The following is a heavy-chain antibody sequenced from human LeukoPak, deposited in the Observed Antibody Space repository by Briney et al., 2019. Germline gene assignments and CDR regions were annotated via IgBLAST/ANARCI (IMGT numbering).Heavy chain of an antibody. CDR2: INSDGSEG. Sequence: PGGSLRLSCAVSGFTFSGFWVSWSRQAPGKGLEWVASINSDGSEGYYADVVKGRFTISGDNAKNSLYLQINSLRAEDTAVYYCARSSYSSSSSVWGQGTMVTVSS. CDR3: ARSSYSSSSSV. V-gene: IGHV3-7*03. CDR1: GFTFSGFW. J-gene: IGHJ3*01. D-gene: IGHD6-6*01.